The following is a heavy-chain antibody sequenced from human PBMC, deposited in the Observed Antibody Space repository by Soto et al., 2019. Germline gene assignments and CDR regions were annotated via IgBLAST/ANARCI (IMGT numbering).Heavy chain of an antibody. V-gene: IGHV1-18*01. CDR1: GYTFTSYG. D-gene: IGHD4-17*01. CDR3: ARGEYGELHAY. J-gene: IGHJ4*02. Sequence: APGRVSCKASGYTFTSYGFSWMPQAPGKGLEWMGWVSAYNGNTNYAQKLQGRVTMTTDTSTSTAYMELRSLTSDDTAVYYCARGEYGELHAYRAQGTPV. CDR2: VSAYNGNT.